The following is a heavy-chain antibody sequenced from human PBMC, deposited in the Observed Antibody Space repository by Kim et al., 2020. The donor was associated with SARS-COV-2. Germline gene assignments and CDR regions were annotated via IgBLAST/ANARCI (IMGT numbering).Heavy chain of an antibody. D-gene: IGHD1-26*01. Sequence: GGSLRLSCAASGFTFSSYSMNWVRQAPGKGLEWVSSISSSSSYIYYADSVKGRFTISRDNAKNSLYLQMNSLRAEDTAVYYCARADEWELRSFDIWGQGTMVTVSS. V-gene: IGHV3-21*01. CDR3: ARADEWELRSFDI. CDR1: GFTFSSYS. CDR2: ISSSSSYI. J-gene: IGHJ3*02.